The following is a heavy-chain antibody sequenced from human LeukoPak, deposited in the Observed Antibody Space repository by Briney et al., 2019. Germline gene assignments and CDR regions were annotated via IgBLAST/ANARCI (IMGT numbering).Heavy chain of an antibody. D-gene: IGHD3-22*01. J-gene: IGHJ4*02. CDR3: ARGARYYYDSSGYYDPHFDY. Sequence: GASVKVSCKASGYTFTSYAISWVRQAPGQGLEWMGGIIPIFGTANYAQKFQGRVTITADKSTSTAYMELSSLRSEDTAVYYCARGARYYYDSSGYYDPHFDYWGQGTLVTVSS. V-gene: IGHV1-69*06. CDR2: IIPIFGTA. CDR1: GYTFTSYA.